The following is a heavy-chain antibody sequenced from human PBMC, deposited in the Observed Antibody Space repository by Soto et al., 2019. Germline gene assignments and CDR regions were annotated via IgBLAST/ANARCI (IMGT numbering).Heavy chain of an antibody. Sequence: QVQLVQSGAEVKKPGSSVKVSCKASGGTFSSYAISWVRQAPGQGLEWMGGIIPIFGTADYAQKFQGRVTITADESTSRAYMELSSLRSEDTAVYYCATTGRVYGSGSYSPYHYYCGMDVWGQGTTVTVSS. CDR3: ATTGRVYGSGSYSPYHYYCGMDV. J-gene: IGHJ6*02. CDR2: IIPIFGTA. V-gene: IGHV1-69*01. D-gene: IGHD3-10*01. CDR1: GGTFSSYA.